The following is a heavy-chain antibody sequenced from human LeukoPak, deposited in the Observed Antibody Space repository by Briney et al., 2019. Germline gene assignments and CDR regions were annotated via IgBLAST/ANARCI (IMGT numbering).Heavy chain of an antibody. CDR1: GYSISSGYY. V-gene: IGHV4-38-2*02. D-gene: IGHD4-17*01. Sequence: SETLSLTCTVSGYSISSGYYWGWIRQPPGKGLEWIGSIYHSGSTYYNPSLKSRVTISVDTSKNQFSLKLSSVTAADTAVYYCARDGAPPTDPDYYYYMDVWGKGTTVTVSS. CDR3: ARDGAPPTDPDYYYYMDV. CDR2: IYHSGST. J-gene: IGHJ6*03.